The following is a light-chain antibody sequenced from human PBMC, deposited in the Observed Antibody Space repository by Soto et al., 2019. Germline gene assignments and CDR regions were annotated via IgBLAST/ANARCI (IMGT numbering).Light chain of an antibody. CDR1: QSVSSSY. CDR2: GAS. CDR3: QHYGASSWT. Sequence: EIVLTQSPGTLSLSPGERATLSCRASQSVSSSYLAWYQHKPGQAPRLLIYGASNRATGIPDRFSGSGSGTDFPLTISRLEPEDFAVYYCQHYGASSWTFGQGTKVE. V-gene: IGKV3-20*01. J-gene: IGKJ1*01.